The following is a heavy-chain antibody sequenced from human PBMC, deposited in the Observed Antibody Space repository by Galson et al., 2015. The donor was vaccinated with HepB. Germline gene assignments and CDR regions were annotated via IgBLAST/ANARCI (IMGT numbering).Heavy chain of an antibody. CDR2: ITGSGGSN. V-gene: IGHV3-23*01. CDR3: AKDPIFGASGWFYFDY. D-gene: IGHD3-3*01. Sequence: SLRLPCAPSGFRFSHYAMSWVRQAPGKGLEWVSGITGSGGSNYYEASAKGRFTISRENTKNTLYLQMRGLRADDTAVDYCAKDPIFGASGWFYFDYWGQGTVVTVSS. J-gene: IGHJ4*02. CDR1: GFRFSHYA.